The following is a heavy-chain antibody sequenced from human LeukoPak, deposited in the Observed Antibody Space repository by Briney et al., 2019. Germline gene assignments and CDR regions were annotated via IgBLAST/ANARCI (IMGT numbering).Heavy chain of an antibody. CDR1: GGSISSGGYY. CDR2: IYHSGST. D-gene: IGHD6-19*01. J-gene: IGHJ3*02. CDR3: ARDDTRVAVAAGAFDI. Sequence: KTSQTLSLTCTVSGGSISSGGYYWSWIRQPPGKGLEWIGYIYHSGSTYYNPSLKSRVTISVDRSKNQFSLKLSSVTAADTAVYYCARDDTRVAVAAGAFDIWGQGTMVTVSS. V-gene: IGHV4-30-2*01.